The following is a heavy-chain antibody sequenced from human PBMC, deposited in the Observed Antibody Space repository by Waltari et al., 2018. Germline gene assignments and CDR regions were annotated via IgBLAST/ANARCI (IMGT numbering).Heavy chain of an antibody. V-gene: IGHV1-18*01. Sequence: QVQLVQSGAEGRKPGASVKVSCKASGYTFTSYGISWVRQAAGQGLEWMGWISAYNGNTNYAQKLQGRVTMTTDTSTSTAYMELRSLRSDDTSVYSCARDAARVRGVITADYWGQGTLVTVSS. CDR2: ISAYNGNT. CDR3: ARDAARVRGVITADY. J-gene: IGHJ4*02. D-gene: IGHD3-10*01. CDR1: GYTFTSYG.